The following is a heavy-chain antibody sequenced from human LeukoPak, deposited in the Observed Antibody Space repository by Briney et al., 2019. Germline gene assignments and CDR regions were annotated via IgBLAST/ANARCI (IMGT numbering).Heavy chain of an antibody. V-gene: IGHV3-74*01. CDR2: INTDGSST. J-gene: IGHJ4*02. CDR1: GFTLSSYW. Sequence: PGGSLRLSCAASGFTLSSYWMQWVRQAPGKGLVWVSRINTDGSSTTYADSVKGRFTISRDNAKNTLYLQMNSLRAEDTAVYYCATQASVGYWGQGTLVTVSS. D-gene: IGHD1-26*01. CDR3: ATQASVGY.